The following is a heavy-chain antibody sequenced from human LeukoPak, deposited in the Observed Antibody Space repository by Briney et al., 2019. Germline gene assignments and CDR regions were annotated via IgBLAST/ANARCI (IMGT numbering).Heavy chain of an antibody. J-gene: IGHJ4*02. CDR2: ISSSSSYI. D-gene: IGHD3-10*01. CDR3: ARVALVSGPSYGSESEAADY. Sequence: PGGSLRLSCAASGFTFSTYSMNWVRQAPGKGLEWVSSISSSSSYIYYADSVRGRFAISRDNPKNSLYLQMNSLRAEDTAVYYCARVALVSGPSYGSESEAADYWGQGTLVTVSS. CDR1: GFTFSTYS. V-gene: IGHV3-21*01.